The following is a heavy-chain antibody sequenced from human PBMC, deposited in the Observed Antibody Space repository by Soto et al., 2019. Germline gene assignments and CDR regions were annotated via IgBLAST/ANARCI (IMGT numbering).Heavy chain of an antibody. Sequence: QVHLVESGGGVVQPGRSLRLSCVASGFSFSSYAMHWVRQAPGKGLEWVAVISHDGSDKDYADPVKGRFTISRDDSKNTVDLQMNSLSVEDTAVYYCTRGSCDHNVCYNRGFDTWGQGTLVTVSS. J-gene: IGHJ5*02. D-gene: IGHD2-8*01. CDR2: ISHDGSDK. CDR3: TRGSCDHNVCYNRGFDT. CDR1: GFSFSSYA. V-gene: IGHV3-30*01.